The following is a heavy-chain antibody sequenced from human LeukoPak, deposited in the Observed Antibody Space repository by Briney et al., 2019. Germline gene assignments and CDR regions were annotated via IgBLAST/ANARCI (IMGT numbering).Heavy chain of an antibody. Sequence: GGSLRLSCAASGFTFSSYGMHWDRQAPGKGLEWVAAIWYDEGNKYYADPVNGRFTISRDNSKNTLYLQMNSLRAEDTAVYYCARDPLRYCSSTSCYPGAVWGQGTLVTVSS. D-gene: IGHD2-2*01. J-gene: IGHJ4*02. CDR2: IWYDEGNK. V-gene: IGHV3-33*01. CDR1: GFTFSSYG. CDR3: ARDPLRYCSSTSCYPGAV.